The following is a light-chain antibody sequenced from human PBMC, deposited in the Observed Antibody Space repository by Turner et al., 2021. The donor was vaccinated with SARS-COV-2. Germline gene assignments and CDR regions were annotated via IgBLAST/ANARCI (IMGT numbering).Light chain of an antibody. V-gene: IGKV3-15*01. CDR3: QQYNRWPQT. CDR1: QSVRND. Sequence: EIVMTQSPATLSVSPGESATLLCRASQSVRNDVAWYQQKPGQAPRLLIYDTSTRATGVSDRISGSGSGTGFTLTISSLQSEDFAVYYCQQYNRWPQTFGQGTRLEI. CDR2: DTS. J-gene: IGKJ5*01.